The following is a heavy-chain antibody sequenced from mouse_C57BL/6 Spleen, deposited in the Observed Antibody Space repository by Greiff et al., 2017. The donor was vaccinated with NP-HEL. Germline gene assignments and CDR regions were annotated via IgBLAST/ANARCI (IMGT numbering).Heavy chain of an antibody. CDR1: GYAFSSYW. V-gene: IGHV1-80*01. D-gene: IGHD1-1*01. CDR2: IYPGDGDT. J-gene: IGHJ3*01. CDR3: ARSGSYWFAY. Sequence: QVQLQQSGAELVKPGASVKISCKASGYAFSSYWMNWVKQRPGQGLEWIGQIYPGDGDTNYNGKFKGKATLTADKSSSTAYMQLSSLTSEGSAVYFSARSGSYWFAYWGQGTLVTVSA.